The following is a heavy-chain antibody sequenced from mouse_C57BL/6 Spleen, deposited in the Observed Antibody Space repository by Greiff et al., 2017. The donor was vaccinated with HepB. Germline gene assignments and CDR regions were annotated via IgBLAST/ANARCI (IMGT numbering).Heavy chain of an antibody. D-gene: IGHD4-1*01. CDR1: GFTFSDYY. J-gene: IGHJ2*01. CDR2: INYDGSST. V-gene: IGHV5-16*01. CDR3: ARVWDGGYYFDY. Sequence: EVKLVESEGGLVQPGSSMKLSCTASGFTFSDYYMAWVRQVPEKGLEWVANINYDGSSTYYLDSLKSRFIISRDNAKNILYLQMSSLKSEDTATYYCARVWDGGYYFDYWGQGTTLTVSS.